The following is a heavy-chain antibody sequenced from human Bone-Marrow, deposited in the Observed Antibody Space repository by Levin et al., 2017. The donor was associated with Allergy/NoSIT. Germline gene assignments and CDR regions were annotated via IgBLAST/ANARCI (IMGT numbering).Heavy chain of an antibody. Sequence: GESLKISCAASGFTFSNAWMNWVRQAPGKGLEWVGRIKSKTDGGTTDYAAPVKGRFTISRDDSKNTLYLQMNSLKTEDTAVYYCTTDEESPSTFGYWGQGTLVTVSS. CDR1: GFTFSNAW. D-gene: IGHD2/OR15-2a*01. CDR2: IKSKTDGGTT. V-gene: IGHV3-15*07. CDR3: TTDEESPSTFGY. J-gene: IGHJ4*02.